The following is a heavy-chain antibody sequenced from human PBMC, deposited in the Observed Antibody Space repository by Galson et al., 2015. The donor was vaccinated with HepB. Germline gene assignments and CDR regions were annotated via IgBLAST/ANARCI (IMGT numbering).Heavy chain of an antibody. V-gene: IGHV1-69*06. Sequence: SVKVSCKASGGTFSSYAISWVQQAPGQGLEWMGGIIPIFGTANYAQKFQGRVTITADKSTSTAYMELSSLRSEDTAVYYCAREVRWSHYYYYGMDVWGQGTTVTVSS. D-gene: IGHD2-15*01. CDR2: IIPIFGTA. J-gene: IGHJ6*02. CDR1: GGTFSSYA. CDR3: AREVRWSHYYYYGMDV.